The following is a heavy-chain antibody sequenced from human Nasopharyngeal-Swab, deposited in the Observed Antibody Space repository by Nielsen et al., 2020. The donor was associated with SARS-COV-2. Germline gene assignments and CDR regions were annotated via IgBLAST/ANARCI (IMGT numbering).Heavy chain of an antibody. CDR2: INPNSGGT. CDR1: GYTFTGYY. V-gene: IGHV1-2*02. Sequence: ASVKVSCKASGYTFTGYYMHWMRQAPGQGLEWMGWINPNSGGTNYAQKFQGRVTMTRDTSISTAYMELSRLRSDDTAVYYCARLPTALVGWKDYWGQGTLVTVSS. CDR3: ARLPTALVGWKDY. D-gene: IGHD5-18*01. J-gene: IGHJ4*02.